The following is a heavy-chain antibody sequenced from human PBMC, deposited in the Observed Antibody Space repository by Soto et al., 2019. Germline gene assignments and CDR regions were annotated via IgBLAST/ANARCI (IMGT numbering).Heavy chain of an antibody. J-gene: IGHJ6*02. CDR2: IWYDGSNK. V-gene: IGHV3-33*01. CDR3: ARDTGTGLYYYYGMDV. CDR1: GFTFSNYA. Sequence: QVQLVESGGGVVQPGRSLRLSCAASGFTFSNYAMHWVRQAPGKGLEWVAVIWYDGSNKYYADSVKGRFTLSRDNSNNTVFLQMNSLRAEDTAVYYCARDTGTGLYYYYGMDVWGQGATVTVSS. D-gene: IGHD2-8*02.